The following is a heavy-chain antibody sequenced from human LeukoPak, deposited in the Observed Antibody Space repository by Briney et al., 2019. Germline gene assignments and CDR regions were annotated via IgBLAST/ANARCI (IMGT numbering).Heavy chain of an antibody. D-gene: IGHD1-26*01. CDR3: ARDLRPWELLSAFDD. CDR2: IKQDGSEK. J-gene: IGHJ4*02. Sequence: GGSLRLSCVASGFTFSDYCMSWVRQAPRKGLEWVANIKQDGSEKYYVDSVKGRFTISRDNAKNSLYLQMNNLRAEDTGVYYCARDLRPWELLSAFDDWGQGTLVIVSS. CDR1: GFTFSDYC. V-gene: IGHV3-7*01.